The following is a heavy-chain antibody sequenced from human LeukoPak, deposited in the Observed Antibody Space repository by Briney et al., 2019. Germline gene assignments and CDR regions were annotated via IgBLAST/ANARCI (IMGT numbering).Heavy chain of an antibody. D-gene: IGHD3-22*01. CDR1: GFIVSSNY. J-gene: IGHJ6*02. Sequence: PGGSLRLACAASGFIVSSNYIYWVRQAPGRGLEWVSIIYAGGNTYYADSVKGRFTVSRDTSENTVYLQMNSLRVEDTAVYYCARDYFDRGGYGNYFYYYGLDVWGQGTTVTVSS. CDR3: ARDYFDRGGYGNYFYYYGLDV. CDR2: IYAGGNT. V-gene: IGHV3-53*01.